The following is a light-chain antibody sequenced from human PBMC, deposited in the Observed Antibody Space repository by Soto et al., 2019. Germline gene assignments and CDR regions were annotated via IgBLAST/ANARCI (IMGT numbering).Light chain of an antibody. CDR1: QSVSSSY. J-gene: IGKJ4*01. Sequence: EIVLTQSPGTLSLSPGERATLSCRASQSVSSSYLAWYQQKPGQAPRLLIYGVSSRATGIPDRFSGSGSGTDFTLTISRLEPEDFAVYYCQLYGSSPLTFGGGTKVEIK. V-gene: IGKV3-20*01. CDR2: GVS. CDR3: QLYGSSPLT.